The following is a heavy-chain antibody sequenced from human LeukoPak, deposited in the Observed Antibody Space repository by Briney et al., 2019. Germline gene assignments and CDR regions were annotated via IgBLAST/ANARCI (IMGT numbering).Heavy chain of an antibody. Sequence: ASVKVSCKASGYTFTSYDINWVRQATGQGLEWMGWMNPNSGNTGYAQKFQGRVTMTTDTSTSTAYMELRSLRSDDTAVYYCARPRHGWFDPWGQGTLVTVSS. CDR3: ARPRHGWFDP. D-gene: IGHD5/OR15-5a*01. J-gene: IGHJ5*02. CDR2: MNPNSGNT. V-gene: IGHV1-8*02. CDR1: GYTFTSYD.